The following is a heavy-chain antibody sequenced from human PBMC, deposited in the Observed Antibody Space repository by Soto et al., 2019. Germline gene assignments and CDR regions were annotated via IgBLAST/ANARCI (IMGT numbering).Heavy chain of an antibody. CDR2: ISAYNGNT. J-gene: IGHJ4*02. CDR1: GYTFTSYG. CDR3: ARDQPPPIVGATAGMSY. V-gene: IGHV1-18*01. Sequence: ASVKVSCKASGYTFTSYGISWVRQAPGQGLEWMGWISAYNGNTNYAQKLQGRVTMTTDTSTSTAYMELRSLRSDDTAVYYCARDQPPPIVGATAGMSYWGQGTLVTVSS. D-gene: IGHD1-26*01.